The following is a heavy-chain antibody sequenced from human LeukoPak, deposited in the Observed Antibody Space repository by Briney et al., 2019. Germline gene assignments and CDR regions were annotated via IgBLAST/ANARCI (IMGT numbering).Heavy chain of an antibody. D-gene: IGHD6-19*01. Sequence: GGSLRLSCAASGFIVSNNYMSWVRQAPGKGLEWVSVIYSGGSTFYADSVKGRFTISRDNSKSTVYLQMNSLRAEDTAVYYCARKAGRSEDWGQGTLVTVSS. V-gene: IGHV3-53*01. CDR1: GFIVSNNY. CDR2: IYSGGST. CDR3: ARKAGRSED. J-gene: IGHJ4*02.